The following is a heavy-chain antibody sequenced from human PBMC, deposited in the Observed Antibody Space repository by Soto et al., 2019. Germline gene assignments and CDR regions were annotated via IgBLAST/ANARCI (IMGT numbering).Heavy chain of an antibody. CDR3: VKWHTSNFDSLPFTGFDF. Sequence: GGSLRLSCVGSGFTFSDSVMAWVRQAPGKGLEWLSVMSGGGRTQYALSVTGRFTISRDNSKNTLYLQMRSLRAEDAAAYYCVKWHTSNFDSLPFTGFDFWGQGTQVTVSS. CDR1: GFTFSDSV. V-gene: IGHV3-23*01. CDR2: MSGGGRT. D-gene: IGHD3-22*01. J-gene: IGHJ4*02.